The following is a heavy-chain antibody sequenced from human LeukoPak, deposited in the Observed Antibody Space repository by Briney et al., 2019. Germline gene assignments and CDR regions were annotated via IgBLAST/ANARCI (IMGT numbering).Heavy chain of an antibody. V-gene: IGHV1-69*13. D-gene: IGHD3-22*01. CDR1: GGTFSSYA. CDR2: IIPIFGTA. CDR3: ARGGYYYDSSGYYSFDY. J-gene: IGHJ4*02. Sequence: ASVKVSCKASGGTFSSYAISWVRQAPGQGLEWMGGIIPIFGTANYAQKFQGRVTITADESTSTAYMELSSLRSEGTAVYYCARGGYYYDSSGYYSFDYWGQGTLVTVSS.